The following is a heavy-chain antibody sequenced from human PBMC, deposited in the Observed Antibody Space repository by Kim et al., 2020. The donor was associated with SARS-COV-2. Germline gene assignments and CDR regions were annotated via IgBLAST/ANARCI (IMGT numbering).Heavy chain of an antibody. J-gene: IGHJ5*02. D-gene: IGHD6-13*01. CDR2: ISSSSSTI. CDR3: ARDRGLYGSSWYTNWFDP. Sequence: GGSLRLSCAASGFTFSSYSMNWVRQAPGKGLEWVSYISSSSSTIYYADSVKGRFTISRDNAKNSLYLQMNSLRDEDTAVYYCARDRGLYGSSWYTNWFDPWGQGTLVTVSS. CDR1: GFTFSSYS. V-gene: IGHV3-48*02.